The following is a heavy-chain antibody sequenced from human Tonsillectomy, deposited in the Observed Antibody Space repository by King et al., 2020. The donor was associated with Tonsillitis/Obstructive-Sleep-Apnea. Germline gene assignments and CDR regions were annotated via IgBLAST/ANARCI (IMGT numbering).Heavy chain of an antibody. CDR3: EREGELDRRPGRMDY. J-gene: IGHJ4*02. Sequence: PLPSSCPALVPPPPTLTLTCTFSGFSLSTSGMCVSWIRQPPGKALEWLARIDWDDDKYYSTSLKTRLTISKDTSKNQVVLTMTNMDPVDTATYYCEREGELDRRPGRMDYGGQGTRGTV. CDR1: GFSLSTSGMC. V-gene: IGHV2-70*11. CDR2: IDWDDDK. D-gene: IGHD1-1*01.